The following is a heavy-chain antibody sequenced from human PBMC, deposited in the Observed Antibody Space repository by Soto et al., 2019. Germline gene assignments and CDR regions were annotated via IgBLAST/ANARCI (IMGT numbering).Heavy chain of an antibody. CDR2: IIPIFGTA. V-gene: IGHV1-69*01. Sequence: VKLSCKASGGTLSIDAISWVRQAPGQGLEWMGGIIPIFGTANYAHKFQGRVTITADESTRTDYMELSFLRSKDSAVHYCLGAHWIGAYAIWGQGTAVTVSS. CDR1: GGTLSIDA. J-gene: IGHJ6*01. CDR3: LGAHWIGAYAI. D-gene: IGHD3-3*01.